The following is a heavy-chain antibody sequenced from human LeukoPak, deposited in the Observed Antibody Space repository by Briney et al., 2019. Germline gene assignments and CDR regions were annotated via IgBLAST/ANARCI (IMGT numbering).Heavy chain of an antibody. D-gene: IGHD3-10*01. V-gene: IGHV1-8*01. Sequence: ASVRVSCKASGYTFTSYDINWVRQATGQGLEWIGWMNPNSGNTGYAQKFQGRVTMTRNTSISTAYMELSSLRSEDTAVYYCARALVMVRRVIHNWFDPCGQGTLVTVSS. J-gene: IGHJ5*02. CDR1: GYTFTSYD. CDR3: ARALVMVRRVIHNWFDP. CDR2: MNPNSGNT.